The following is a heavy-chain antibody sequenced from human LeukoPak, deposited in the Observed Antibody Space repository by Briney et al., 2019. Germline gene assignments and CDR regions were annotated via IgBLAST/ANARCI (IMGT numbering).Heavy chain of an antibody. V-gene: IGHV4-30-2*01. J-gene: IGHJ4*02. CDR2: IYHSGST. Sequence: SQTLSLTCAVSGGSISSGGYSWSWIRQPPGKGLEWIGYIYHSGSTYYNPSLKSRVTISVDRSKNQFSLKLSSVTAADTAVYYCARGITTPCDYWGQGTLVTVSS. CDR1: GGSISSGGYS. CDR3: ARGITTPCDY. D-gene: IGHD2-15*01.